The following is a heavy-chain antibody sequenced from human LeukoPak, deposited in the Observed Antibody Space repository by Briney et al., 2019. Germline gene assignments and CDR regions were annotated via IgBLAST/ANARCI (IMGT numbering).Heavy chain of an antibody. CDR3: ARVPNGYSSGWYSGWFDP. Sequence: SGGSLRLSCAASGFTLSSYSMNWVRQAPGKGLEWVSSISSSSSYIYYADSVKGRFTISRDNAKNSLYLQMNSLRAEDTAVYYCARVPNGYSSGWYSGWFDPWGQGTLVTVSS. CDR1: GFTLSSYS. V-gene: IGHV3-21*01. J-gene: IGHJ5*02. CDR2: ISSSSSYI. D-gene: IGHD6-19*01.